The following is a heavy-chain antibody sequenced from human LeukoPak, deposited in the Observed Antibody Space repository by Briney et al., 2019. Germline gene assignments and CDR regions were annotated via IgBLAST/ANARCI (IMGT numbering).Heavy chain of an antibody. CDR3: ATEGRGANYWYFDL. CDR2: FDPEQGKT. Sequence: ASVNVSCKVSGYSLTELSMHWVRQAPGQGLEWLGGFDPEQGKTIYAQKFQGRVTLTEDTSRDTVYMDLSSLTYEDTAVYFCATEGRGANYWYFDLWGRGTLVTVSS. D-gene: IGHD3-10*01. J-gene: IGHJ2*01. CDR1: GYSLTELS. V-gene: IGHV1-24*01.